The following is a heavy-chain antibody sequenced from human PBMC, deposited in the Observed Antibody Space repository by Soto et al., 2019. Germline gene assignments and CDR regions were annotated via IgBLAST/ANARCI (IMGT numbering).Heavy chain of an antibody. D-gene: IGHD6-19*01. Sequence: SVKVSCKASEGSFRDYVISWVRQGPGQGLDWMGGIIPSLGAAHYAQRFEGRVRITADGSTSTAFMEVTSLRSEDTAVYYCARGERAVANRVGMDVWGQGTSVTVSS. V-gene: IGHV1-69*13. CDR2: IIPSLGAA. J-gene: IGHJ6*02. CDR1: EGSFRDYV. CDR3: ARGERAVANRVGMDV.